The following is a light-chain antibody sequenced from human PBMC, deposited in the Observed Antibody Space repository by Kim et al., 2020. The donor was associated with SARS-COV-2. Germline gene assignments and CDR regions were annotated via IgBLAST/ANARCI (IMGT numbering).Light chain of an antibody. J-gene: IGKJ1*01. CDR3: QQRYSTPKT. V-gene: IGKV1-39*01. CDR2: AAS. Sequence: DTQMTQSPSSLSASVGDRVTIACRASQSISSYLNWYQQKPGKAPKLLIYAASSLQSGVPSRFSGSGSGTDFTLTISSLQPEDFATYYCQQRYSTPKTFGQGTKVDIK. CDR1: QSISSY.